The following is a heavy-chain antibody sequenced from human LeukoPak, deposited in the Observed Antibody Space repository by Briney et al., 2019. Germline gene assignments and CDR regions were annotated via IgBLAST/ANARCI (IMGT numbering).Heavy chain of an antibody. D-gene: IGHD4-11*01. CDR2: IRYDGSNK. Sequence: GGSLRLSCAASGFTFSSYGMHWVRQAPGKGLEWVAFIRYDGSNKYYADSVKGRFTISRDNSKNTLYLQMNSLRAEDTAVYYCAKDAYSNYAVAYYFDYWGQGTLVTVSS. V-gene: IGHV3-30*02. CDR3: AKDAYSNYAVAYYFDY. J-gene: IGHJ4*02. CDR1: GFTFSSYG.